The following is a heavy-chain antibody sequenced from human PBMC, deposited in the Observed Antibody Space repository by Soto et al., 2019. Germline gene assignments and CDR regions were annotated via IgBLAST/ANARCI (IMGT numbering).Heavy chain of an antibody. J-gene: IGHJ6*01. CDR1: GYTFTGYY. V-gene: IGHV1-2*02. CDR2: INPNSGGT. D-gene: IGHD2-2*02. Sequence: VKVSCKASGYTFTGYYMHWVRQAPGQGLEWMGWINPNSGGTNYAQKFQGRVTMTRDTSISTAYMELSRLRSDDTAVYYCARVLGRCSSTSCYSSYYYYGMDVWG. CDR3: ARVLGRCSSTSCYSSYYYYGMDV.